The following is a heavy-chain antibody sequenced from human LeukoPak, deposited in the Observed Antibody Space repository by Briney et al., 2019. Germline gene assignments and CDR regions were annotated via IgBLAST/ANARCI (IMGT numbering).Heavy chain of an antibody. Sequence: ASVKVSCKTSGYTFTNYGISWVRQAPGKGLEWMGGFDPEDGETIYAQKFQGRVTMTEDTSTDTAYMELSSLRSEDTAVYYCATRAWAFYYFDYWGQGTLVTVSS. D-gene: IGHD1-26*01. CDR2: FDPEDGET. CDR1: GYTFTNYG. V-gene: IGHV1-24*01. CDR3: ATRAWAFYYFDY. J-gene: IGHJ4*02.